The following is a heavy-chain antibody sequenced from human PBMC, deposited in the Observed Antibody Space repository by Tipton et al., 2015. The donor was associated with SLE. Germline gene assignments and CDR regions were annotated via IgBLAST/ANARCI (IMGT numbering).Heavy chain of an antibody. Sequence: TLSLTCTVSGGSISSYYWSWIRQPPGKGLEWIGYIYTSGSTNYNPSLKSRVTISVDTSKNQFSLKLSSVTAADTAVYYCAGLYYYDSSGYYGVHAFDIWGQGTMVTVSS. CDR2: IYTSGST. D-gene: IGHD3-22*01. J-gene: IGHJ3*02. CDR1: GGSISSYY. CDR3: AGLYYYDSSGYYGVHAFDI. V-gene: IGHV4-4*08.